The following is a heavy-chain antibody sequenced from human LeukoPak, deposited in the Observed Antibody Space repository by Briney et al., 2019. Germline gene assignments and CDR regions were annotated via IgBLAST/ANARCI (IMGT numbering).Heavy chain of an antibody. J-gene: IGHJ3*02. CDR2: ISYDGSNK. D-gene: IGHD5-24*01. CDR1: GFTFSSYG. V-gene: IGHV3-30*03. Sequence: SGRSLRLSCAASGFTFSSYGMYWVRQAPGKGLEWVALISYDGSNKYYADSVKGRFTISRDNSKNTLYLQMNSLRAEDTAVYYCARGGRWLLGVSGNNAFDIWGQGTMVTVSS. CDR3: ARGGRWLLGVSGNNAFDI.